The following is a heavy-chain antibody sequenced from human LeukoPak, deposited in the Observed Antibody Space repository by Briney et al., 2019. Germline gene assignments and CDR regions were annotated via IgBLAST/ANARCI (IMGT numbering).Heavy chain of an antibody. Sequence: SETLSLTCAVSGYSISSGYYWGWIRQPPGKGLEWIGSIYHSGSTYYNPSLKSQVTISVDTSKNQFSLKLSSVTAADTAVYYCARGLWLGELPFDYWGQGTLVTVSS. CDR3: ARGLWLGELPFDY. CDR2: IYHSGST. V-gene: IGHV4-38-2*01. J-gene: IGHJ4*02. D-gene: IGHD3-10*01. CDR1: GYSISSGYY.